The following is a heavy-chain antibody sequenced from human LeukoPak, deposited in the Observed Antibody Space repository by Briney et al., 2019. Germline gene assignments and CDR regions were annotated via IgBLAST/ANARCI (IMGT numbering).Heavy chain of an antibody. J-gene: IGHJ4*02. CDR1: GGSISSYY. CDR2: IYYSGST. Sequence: SETLSLTCTVSGGSISSYYWSWIRQPPGKGLEWIGYIYYSGSTNYNPSLESRVTISVDTSKNQFSLKLSSVTAADTAVYYCARGGTCSGGSCYSVFDYWGQGTLVTVSS. V-gene: IGHV4-59*01. CDR3: ARGGTCSGGSCYSVFDY. D-gene: IGHD2-15*01.